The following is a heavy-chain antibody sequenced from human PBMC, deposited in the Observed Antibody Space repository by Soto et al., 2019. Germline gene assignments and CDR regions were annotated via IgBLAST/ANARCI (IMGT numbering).Heavy chain of an antibody. J-gene: IGHJ4*02. D-gene: IGHD3-10*01. V-gene: IGHV3-15*07. CDR1: GFTFSNAW. CDR2: IKSKTDGGTT. Sequence: GGSLRLSCAASGFTFSNAWMNWVRQAPGKGLEWVGRIKSKTDGGTTDYAAPVKGRFTISRDDSKNTLYLQMNSLKTEDTAVYYCTTLVLWFGELLPTKEVDYWGQGTLVTVSS. CDR3: TTLVLWFGELLPTKEVDY.